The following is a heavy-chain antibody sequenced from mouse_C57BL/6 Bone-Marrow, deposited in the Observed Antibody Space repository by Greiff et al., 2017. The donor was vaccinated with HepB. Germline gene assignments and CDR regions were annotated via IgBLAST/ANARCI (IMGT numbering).Heavy chain of an antibody. CDR1: GYTFTSYW. CDR3: AREGLLRYPAWFAY. D-gene: IGHD1-1*01. Sequence: QVQLQQPGAELVKPGASVKMSCKASGYTFTSYWITWVKQRPGQGLEWIGDIDPGSGSTNYNEKFKGKPTLTVDTSSSTAYMQRSSLTSEDSAVYYCAREGLLRYPAWFAYWGQGTLVTVSA. CDR2: IDPGSGST. J-gene: IGHJ3*01. V-gene: IGHV1-55*01.